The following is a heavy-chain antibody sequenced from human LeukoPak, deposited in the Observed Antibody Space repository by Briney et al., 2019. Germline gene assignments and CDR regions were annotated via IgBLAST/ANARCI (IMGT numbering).Heavy chain of an antibody. CDR2: INPNSGGT. D-gene: IGHD3-10*01. CDR1: GYTFTGYY. Sequence: ASVKVSCEASGYTFTGYYMHWVRQAPGQGLEWMGWINPNSGGTNYAQKFQGRVTMTRDTSISTAYMELSRLRSDDTAVYYCARDRDGVRGVIPSTNFDYCGQGTLVTVSS. J-gene: IGHJ4*02. V-gene: IGHV1-2*02. CDR3: ARDRDGVRGVIPSTNFDY.